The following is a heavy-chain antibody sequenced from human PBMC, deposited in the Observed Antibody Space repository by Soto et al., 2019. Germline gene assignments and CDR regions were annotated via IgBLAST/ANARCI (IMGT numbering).Heavy chain of an antibody. D-gene: IGHD3-10*01. Sequence: QGQLVQSGAEVKKPGSSVKVSCKASGGTFSSYAISWVRQAPGQGLEWMGGIIPIFGTENYAQKFQGRVTIAAGKSTSTAYMALGSLRSEDTAVYYCAGVLLWFGSRGGFDPWGQGTLVTVSS. V-gene: IGHV1-69*06. J-gene: IGHJ5*02. CDR2: IIPIFGTE. CDR1: GGTFSSYA. CDR3: AGVLLWFGSRGGFDP.